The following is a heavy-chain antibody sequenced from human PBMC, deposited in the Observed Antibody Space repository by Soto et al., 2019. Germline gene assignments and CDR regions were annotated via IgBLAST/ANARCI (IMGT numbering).Heavy chain of an antibody. CDR2: IIPIFGTA. CDR3: ASHSSLRGYCISTSCYGYYYGMDV. Sequence: QVQLVQSGAEVKKPGSSVKVSCKASGGTFSSYAISWVRQAPGQGLEWMGGIIPIFGTADYAQKFQGRVTITGDESTSTAYRALSSLRSEDTAVYYCASHSSLRGYCISTSCYGYYYGMDVWGQGTTVTVSS. D-gene: IGHD2-2*01. V-gene: IGHV1-69*12. J-gene: IGHJ6*02. CDR1: GGTFSSYA.